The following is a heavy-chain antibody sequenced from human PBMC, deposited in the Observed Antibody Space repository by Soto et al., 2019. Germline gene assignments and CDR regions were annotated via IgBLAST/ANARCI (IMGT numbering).Heavy chain of an antibody. D-gene: IGHD1-26*01. CDR2: ISSSGGTI. CDR3: ARDRRGGTYASSPHSGF. V-gene: IGHV3-48*03. J-gene: IGHJ4*02. Sequence: GGSLRLSCAASGFTFSSYEMNWVRQAPGKGLEWVSYISSSGGTIHNADSVKGRFTISRDNAKNSLYLQMNSLRAEDTAVYYCARDRRGGTYASSPHSGFWGQGTLVTVSS. CDR1: GFTFSSYE.